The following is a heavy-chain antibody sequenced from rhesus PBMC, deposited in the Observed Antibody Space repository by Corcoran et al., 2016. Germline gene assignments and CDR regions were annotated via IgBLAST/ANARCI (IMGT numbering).Heavy chain of an antibody. CDR1: RYSISSGYV. J-gene: IGHJ4*01. CDR2: IGGSSGST. V-gene: IGHV4-127*01. CDR3: AREIVGTANLDY. Sequence: QVQLQQSGPGLVKPSETLSLTCTVSRYSISSGYVLSWIRQPPGQGLEWIGCIGGSSGSTNYNPSLKSRVTISKDTSKNQFSLRLSSLTAADTAVYYCAREIVGTANLDYWGQGVLVTVSS. D-gene: IGHD1-44*01.